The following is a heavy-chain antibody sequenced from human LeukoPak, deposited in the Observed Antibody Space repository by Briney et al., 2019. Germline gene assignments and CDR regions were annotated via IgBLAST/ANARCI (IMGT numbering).Heavy chain of an antibody. V-gene: IGHV4-61*05. Sequence: PSETLSLTCTVSGGSISHSNYYWSWIRQPPGKELEWIGHIYYSGYTNYNPSLNSRVTISIDTSKKQLSLKLTSVTAADTALFYCASLSSMVRGDHYYSDYWGQGTLVTVSS. CDR3: ASLSSMVRGDHYYSDY. CDR1: GGSISHSNYY. D-gene: IGHD3-10*01. CDR2: IYYSGYT. J-gene: IGHJ4*02.